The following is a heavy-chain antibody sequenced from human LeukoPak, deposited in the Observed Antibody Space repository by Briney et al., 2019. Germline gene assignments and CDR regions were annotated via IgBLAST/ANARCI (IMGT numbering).Heavy chain of an antibody. D-gene: IGHD1-26*01. CDR2: IYHSGST. V-gene: IGHV4-30-2*01. CDR1: GFTFSSYA. CDR3: ARDKGRVGATRTYYFDY. Sequence: LRLSCAASGFTFSSYAMSWIRQPPGKGLEWIGYIYHSGSTYYNPSLKSRVTISVDRSKNQFSLKLSSVTAADTAVYYCARDKGRVGATRTYYFDYWGQGTLVTVSS. J-gene: IGHJ4*02.